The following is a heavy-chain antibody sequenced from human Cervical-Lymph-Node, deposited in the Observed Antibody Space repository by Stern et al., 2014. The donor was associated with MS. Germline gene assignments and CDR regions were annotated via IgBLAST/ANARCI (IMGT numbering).Heavy chain of an antibody. CDR2: SSSSSSYI. CDR1: GFTFSSYS. Sequence: EMQLVESGGGLVKPGGSLRLSCAASGFTFSSYSMNWVRQAPGKGLEWGSTSSSSSSYIYYADSVKGRFTISRDNAKNSLYLQMNSLRAEDTAVYYCARDSSSWYAIDYWGQGTLVTVSS. D-gene: IGHD6-13*01. CDR3: ARDSSSWYAIDY. J-gene: IGHJ4*02. V-gene: IGHV3-21*01.